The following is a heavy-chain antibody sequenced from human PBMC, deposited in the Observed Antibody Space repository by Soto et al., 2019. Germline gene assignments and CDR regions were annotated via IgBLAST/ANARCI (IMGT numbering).Heavy chain of an antibody. CDR2: IYYSGST. CDR3: ERGPSGWYYGY. D-gene: IGHD6-19*01. V-gene: IGHV4-59*01. J-gene: IGHJ4*02. Sequence: SETLSLTCTVSGGSISSYHWSWIRQPPGKGLEWIGYIYYSGSTNYNPSLKSRVTISVDTSKNQFSLKLSSVTAADTAVYYCERGPSGWYYGYWGQGALVTVSS. CDR1: GGSISSYH.